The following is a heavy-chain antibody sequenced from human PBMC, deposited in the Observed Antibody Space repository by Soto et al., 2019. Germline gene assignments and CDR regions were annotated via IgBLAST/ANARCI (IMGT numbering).Heavy chain of an antibody. CDR2: IHVSGTT. CDR3: ARDGHGMDV. Sequence: SDPPSLTSTVSGGSVSSGGYQLPWIQQPPGKGLEWIGYIHVSGTTNDNPSLKGRLTLSIDTSKNQFSLKLSSVTAADTAVYYCARDGHGMDVWDQGTKVTGSS. J-gene: IGHJ6*02. V-gene: IGHV4-61*08. CDR1: GGSVSSGGYQ.